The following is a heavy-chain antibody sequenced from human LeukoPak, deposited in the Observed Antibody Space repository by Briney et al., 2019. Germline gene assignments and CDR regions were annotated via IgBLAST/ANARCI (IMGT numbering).Heavy chain of an antibody. J-gene: IGHJ3*02. V-gene: IGHV3-7*01. Sequence: QPGGSLRLSCAASGFTFSSYWMSWVRQAPGKGLEWVANIKQDGSEKYYVDSVKGRFTISRDNAKNSLYLQMNSLRAEDTAVYYCARGHYDILTGYYSTPDAFDIWGQGTMVTVSS. CDR3: ARGHYDILTGYYSTPDAFDI. CDR2: IKQDGSEK. D-gene: IGHD3-9*01. CDR1: GFTFSSYW.